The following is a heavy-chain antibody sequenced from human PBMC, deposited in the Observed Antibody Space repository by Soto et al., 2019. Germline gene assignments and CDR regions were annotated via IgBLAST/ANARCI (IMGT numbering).Heavy chain of an antibody. V-gene: IGHV3-23*01. D-gene: IGHD3-10*01. CDR2: ISGHGDAT. CDR3: ANSRVSMVRGLIIIPNY. Sequence: PGGSLRLSCAASGFPFTGYAMSWVRQAPGKGLAWVSAISGHGDATFYADSVKGRFTISRDNSKNTLYLHMNSLRAEDTALYYCANSRVSMVRGLIIIPNYWGQGTLVTV. J-gene: IGHJ4*02. CDR1: GFPFTGYA.